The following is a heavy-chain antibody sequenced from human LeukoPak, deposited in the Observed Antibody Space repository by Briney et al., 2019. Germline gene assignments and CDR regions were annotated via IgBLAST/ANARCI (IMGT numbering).Heavy chain of an antibody. CDR1: GYTFTYYS. CDR2: INPTDGSA. Sequence: ASVKLSCKSSGYTFTYYSMHWVRQAPGQGLEWMGIINPTDGSASYAQKFQGRVTITADKSTSTAYMELSSLRSEDTAVYYCARVEWGTSCYSTWGQGTLVTVSS. V-gene: IGHV1-46*01. J-gene: IGHJ4*02. CDR3: ARVEWGTSCYST. D-gene: IGHD2-2*01.